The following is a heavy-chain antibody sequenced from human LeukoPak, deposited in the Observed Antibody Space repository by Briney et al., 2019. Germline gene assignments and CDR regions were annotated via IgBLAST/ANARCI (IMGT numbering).Heavy chain of an antibody. Sequence: PGGSLRRSCAASGFTLNNAWMSWVRQAPGKGLEWLGRIKRETDGGTIDYAAPVKGRFTISRDDSRNTLYLQMDSLKIEDTAVYYCTTDRYYDNSELQFQHWGQGTLVTVSS. CDR3: TTDRYYDNSELQFQH. V-gene: IGHV3-15*01. J-gene: IGHJ1*01. CDR2: IKRETDGGTI. CDR1: GFTLNNAW. D-gene: IGHD3-22*01.